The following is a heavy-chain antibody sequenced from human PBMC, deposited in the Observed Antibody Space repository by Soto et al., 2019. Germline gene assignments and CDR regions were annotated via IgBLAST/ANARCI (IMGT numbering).Heavy chain of an antibody. CDR2: INQDGSDI. D-gene: IGHD2-2*01. Sequence: GRSLRLSCVVYEFPLSNYWMSWARQAPGKGLEWVAKINQDGSDISYVDSVKGRFTISRDNAKNSLYLQMNSLRAEDTAVYYCSTQFDYWAQGTLVTVSS. CDR3: STQFDY. CDR1: EFPLSNYW. J-gene: IGHJ4*02. V-gene: IGHV3-7*05.